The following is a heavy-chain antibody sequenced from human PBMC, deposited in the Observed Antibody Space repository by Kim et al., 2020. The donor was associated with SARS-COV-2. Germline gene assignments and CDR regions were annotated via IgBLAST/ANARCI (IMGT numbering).Heavy chain of an antibody. J-gene: IGHJ6*02. D-gene: IGHD2-15*01. CDR1: GYTFTSYY. V-gene: IGHV1-46*01. Sequence: ASVKVSCKASGYTFTSYYMHWVRQAPGQGLEWMGIINPSGGSTSYAQKFQGRVTMTRDTSTSTVYMELSSLRSEDTAVYYCARDRGWGAATTTYYYGMDVWGQGTTVTVSS. CDR3: ARDRGWGAATTTYYYGMDV. CDR2: INPSGGST.